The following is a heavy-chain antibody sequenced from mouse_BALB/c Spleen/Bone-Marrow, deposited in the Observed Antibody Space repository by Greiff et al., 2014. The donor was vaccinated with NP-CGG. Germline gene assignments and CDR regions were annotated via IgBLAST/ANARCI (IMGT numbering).Heavy chain of an antibody. CDR3: ARNWDWVFAY. V-gene: IGHV1-5*01. CDR1: GYTFTNYW. D-gene: IGHD4-1*01. J-gene: IGHJ3*01. CDR2: IYPGNNDA. Sequence: EVQLVESGTVLARPGASLRMSCKASGYTFTNYWINWIKQRPGQGLEWIGAIYPGNNDAKYTQKFKAKAKLTAVTSTSTADMELGSLTNEDSAVYYCARNWDWVFAYWGQGTLVTVSA.